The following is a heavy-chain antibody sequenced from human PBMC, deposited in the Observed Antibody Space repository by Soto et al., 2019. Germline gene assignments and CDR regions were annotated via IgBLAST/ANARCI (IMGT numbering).Heavy chain of an antibody. CDR1: GYTFIDYY. J-gene: IGHJ6*02. CDR2: INPSSGGT. D-gene: IGHD2-15*01. V-gene: IGHV1-2*02. CDR3: DRYRGYDCPASYCYALSGLDV. Sequence: QVQLVQSGAEVKKPGASVKVSCTASGYTFIDYYMHWVRQAPGQGLEWMGWINPSSGGTHYAQKFQGRVAMTSDTAISLVYMELSRRKSDDTAMYSCDRYRGYDCPASYCYALSGLDVWGQWTRVTVSS.